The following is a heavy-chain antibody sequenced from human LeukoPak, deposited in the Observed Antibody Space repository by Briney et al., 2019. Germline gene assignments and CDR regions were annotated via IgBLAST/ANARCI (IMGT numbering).Heavy chain of an antibody. Sequence: SETLSLTCAVYGGSFSGYYWSWIRQPPGKGLEWIGEINHSGSTNYNPSLKSRVTISVDTSKNQFSLQLSSVTAADTAVYYCARHVSSYGPGVAFDIWGQGTMVTVSS. V-gene: IGHV4-34*01. J-gene: IGHJ3*02. D-gene: IGHD5-18*01. CDR2: INHSGST. CDR1: GGSFSGYY. CDR3: ARHVSSYGPGVAFDI.